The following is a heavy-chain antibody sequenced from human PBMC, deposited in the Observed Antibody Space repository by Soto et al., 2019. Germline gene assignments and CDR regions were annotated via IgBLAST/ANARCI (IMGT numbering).Heavy chain of an antibody. Sequence: DVQLEESGGGLIQPGGSLRLSCAASGFSFSGKNYLTWVRQAPGKGLEWVSALYNSDGTYYADSVKGRFTVSRDNSQNPFYLSLHSLGPEGPALFFCATWRLREHAFDIWGLGTMVNGSS. CDR3: ATWRLREHAFDI. CDR1: GFSFSGKNY. CDR2: LYNSDGT. V-gene: IGHV3-53*01. D-gene: IGHD3-10*01. J-gene: IGHJ3*02.